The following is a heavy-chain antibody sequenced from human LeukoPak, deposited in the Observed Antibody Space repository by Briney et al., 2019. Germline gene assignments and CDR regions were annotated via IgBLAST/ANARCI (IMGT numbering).Heavy chain of an antibody. J-gene: IGHJ1*01. D-gene: IGHD2-2*01. CDR3: ASHYCSSTSCYSVQH. Sequence: SETLSLTCTVSGGSISSSSYYWGWIRQPPGKGLEWIGSIYYSGSTYYNPSLKSRVTISVDTSKNQFSLKLSSVTAADTAVYYCASHYCSSTSCYSVQHWGQGTLVTVSS. CDR2: IYYSGST. V-gene: IGHV4-39*01. CDR1: GGSISSSSYY.